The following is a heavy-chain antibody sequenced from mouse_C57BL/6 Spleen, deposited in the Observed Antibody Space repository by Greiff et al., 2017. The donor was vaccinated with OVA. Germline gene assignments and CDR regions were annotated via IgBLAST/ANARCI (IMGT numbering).Heavy chain of an antibody. D-gene: IGHD2-5*01. CDR2: IRLKSDNYAT. CDR3: TESYHEGSNYEGY. J-gene: IGHJ4*01. V-gene: IGHV6-3*01. CDR1: GFTFSNYW. Sequence: VTLVESGGGLVHPGGSMKLSCVASGFTFSNYWMNWVRQSPEKGLEWVAQIRLKSDNYATHYAESVKGRFTISRDDSKSSVYLQMNNLRAEDTGIYYCTESYHEGSNYEGYWGQGTSVTVSS.